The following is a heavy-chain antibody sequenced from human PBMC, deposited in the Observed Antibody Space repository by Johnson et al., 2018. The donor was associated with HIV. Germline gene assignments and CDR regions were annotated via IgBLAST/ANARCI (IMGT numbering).Heavy chain of an antibody. Sequence: VQLVESGGGLVQPGGSLRLSCAASGFTFSSYAMSWVRQAPGKGLEWVSAISGSGGSTYYADSVKGRFTISRDNSKNTLYLQMNSLRAEDTAVYYCAKDRMVYSDSSGHYWTLWDAFDIWGQGTMVTVSS. D-gene: IGHD3-22*01. CDR2: ISGSGGST. CDR3: AKDRMVYSDSSGHYWTLWDAFDI. J-gene: IGHJ3*02. V-gene: IGHV3-23*04. CDR1: GFTFSSYA.